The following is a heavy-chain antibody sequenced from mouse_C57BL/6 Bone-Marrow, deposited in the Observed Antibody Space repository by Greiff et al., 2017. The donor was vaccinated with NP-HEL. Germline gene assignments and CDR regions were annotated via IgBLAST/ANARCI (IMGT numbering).Heavy chain of an antibody. J-gene: IGHJ4*01. CDR1: GYTFTDYY. Sequence: VQLQQSGPELVKPGASVKISCKASGYTFTDYYMNWVKQSHGKSLEWIGDINPNNGGTSYNQKFKGKATLTVDKSSSTAYMELRSLTSEDSAVYYCARESYDAMDYWGQGTSVTVSS. CDR2: INPNNGGT. CDR3: ARESYDAMDY. V-gene: IGHV1-26*01. D-gene: IGHD2-12*01.